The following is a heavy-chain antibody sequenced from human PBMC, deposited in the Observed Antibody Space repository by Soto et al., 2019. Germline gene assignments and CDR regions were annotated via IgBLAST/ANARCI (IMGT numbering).Heavy chain of an antibody. CDR1: GYTFTSYD. CDR3: ARQWGAPYSSGWSY. V-gene: IGHV1-18*04. CDR2: ISAYNGNT. J-gene: IGHJ4*02. Sequence: ASVKVSCKASGYTFTSYDISWVRQAPGQGLEWMGWISAYNGNTNYAQKLQGRVTMTTDTSTSTAYMELRSLRSDDTAMYYCARQWGAPYSSGWSYWGQGTLVTVSS. D-gene: IGHD6-19*01.